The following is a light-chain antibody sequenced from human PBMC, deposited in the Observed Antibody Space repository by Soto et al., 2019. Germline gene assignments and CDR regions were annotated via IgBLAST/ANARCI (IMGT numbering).Light chain of an antibody. Sequence: DIQMTQSPSSLSASVGDRVTITCQASQDIRNRLNWHQFKPGKAPKLLIYDAFNLEAGVPSRFSGSGYGTTFVLTISSLQPEDSATYYCQQHDNLLVTFGGGTKVEIK. J-gene: IGKJ4*01. CDR2: DAF. V-gene: IGKV1-33*01. CDR3: QQHDNLLVT. CDR1: QDIRNR.